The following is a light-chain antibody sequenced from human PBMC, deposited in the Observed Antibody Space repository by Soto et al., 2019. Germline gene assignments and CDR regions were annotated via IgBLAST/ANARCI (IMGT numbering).Light chain of an antibody. CDR3: LSYDSSLSGWV. Sequence: QSVLTQPPSVSGAPGQRATFSCTGSNSNIGAGSDVHWYQHLPGRAPKLLISGNNNRPSGVSDRFSAFKSGTSASLAITGLQAEDEAGYYCLSYDSSLSGWVFGGGTQLTVL. CDR1: NSNIGAGSD. J-gene: IGLJ7*01. CDR2: GNN. V-gene: IGLV1-40*01.